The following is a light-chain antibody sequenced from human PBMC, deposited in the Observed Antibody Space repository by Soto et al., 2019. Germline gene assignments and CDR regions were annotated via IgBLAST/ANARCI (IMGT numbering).Light chain of an antibody. J-gene: IGKJ1*01. CDR2: GAS. CDR1: QGISTY. V-gene: IGKV1-9*01. CDR3: QGHSTYPRT. Sequence: DIQLTQSPSFLSASVGDTVTITCRASQGISTYLAWYQQKPGKAPKNLIYGASTLQSGVPSRFSGSGSGTEFTRTLSSLQPEDVATYYCQGHSTYPRTFGPGTKVEIK.